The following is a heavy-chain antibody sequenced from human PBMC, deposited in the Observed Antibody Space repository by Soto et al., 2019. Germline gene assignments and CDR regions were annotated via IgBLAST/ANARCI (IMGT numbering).Heavy chain of an antibody. V-gene: IGHV3-33*01. Sequence: GGSLRLSCAASGFTFSNYGFHWVRQAPGKGLEWVAVIWYDGSKTYYADSVKGRFTTSRDISTSTVYMELRSLRPDDTAVYYCARDSRSPDPWGQGTLVTVSS. CDR3: ARDSRSPDP. J-gene: IGHJ5*02. CDR2: IWYDGSKT. CDR1: GFTFSNYG.